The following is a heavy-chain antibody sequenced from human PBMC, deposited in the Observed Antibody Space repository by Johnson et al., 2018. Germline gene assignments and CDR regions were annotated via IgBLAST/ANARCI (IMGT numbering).Heavy chain of an antibody. CDR3: ARDVKTAYYYDSSGYTDAFDI. CDR1: GFTFSSYG. CDR2: IWYDGSNK. Sequence: QVQLVEAGGGVVQPRRSLRLSCAASGFTFSSYGMHWVRQAPGKGLEWVSVIWYDGSNKYYADSVKGSFTLARDNSKNTLHLQRNSLRAEDTAVYYCARDVKTAYYYDSSGYTDAFDIWGQGTMVTVSP. D-gene: IGHD3-22*01. V-gene: IGHV3-33*01. J-gene: IGHJ3*02.